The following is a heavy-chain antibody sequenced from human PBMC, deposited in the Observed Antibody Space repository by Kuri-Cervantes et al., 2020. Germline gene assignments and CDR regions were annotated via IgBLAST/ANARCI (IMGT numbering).Heavy chain of an antibody. D-gene: IGHD3-10*01. J-gene: IGHJ6*02. CDR1: GFTLSNAW. V-gene: IGHV3-7*01. CDR3: AREGIWFDYYYYGMDV. CDR2: IKQDGSGK. Sequence: GGSLRLSCAASGFTLSNAWMSWVRQAPGKGLEWVANIKQDGSGKYYVDSVKGRFTISRDNSKNTLYLQMNSLRAEDTAVYYCAREGIWFDYYYYGMDVWGQGTTVTVSS.